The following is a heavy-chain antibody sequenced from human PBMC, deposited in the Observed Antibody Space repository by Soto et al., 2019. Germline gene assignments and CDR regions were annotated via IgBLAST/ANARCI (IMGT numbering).Heavy chain of an antibody. D-gene: IGHD5-12*01. CDR1: GYTFTSYG. V-gene: IGHV1-18*01. J-gene: IGHJ4*02. Sequence: QVQLVQSGAEVKKPGASVKVSCKASGYTFTSYGISWVRQAPGQGLEWIGWISAYNGNTNYAQKLQGRVIMTTDTSTSTAYMELRSVRSDDTGLYYCARCVEMATIKPARYYFDYWCQGTLVTVSS. CDR2: ISAYNGNT. CDR3: ARCVEMATIKPARYYFDY.